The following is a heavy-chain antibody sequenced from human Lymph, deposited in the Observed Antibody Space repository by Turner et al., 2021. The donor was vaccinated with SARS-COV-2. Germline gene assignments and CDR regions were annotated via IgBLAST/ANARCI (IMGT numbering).Heavy chain of an antibody. CDR3: ARDLGTYGMDV. CDR2: IYSGGTT. J-gene: IGHJ6*02. D-gene: IGHD6-13*01. CDR1: GIIVSRNY. V-gene: IGHV3-53*02. Sequence: EVQLVETGGGLIQAGGSLRLPCAASGIIVSRNYMNWGRQAPGKGLEWVSVIYSGGTTYYADSVKGRFTISRDNSKNTLYLQMNSLRVEDTAVYYCARDLGTYGMDVWGQGTTVTVSS.